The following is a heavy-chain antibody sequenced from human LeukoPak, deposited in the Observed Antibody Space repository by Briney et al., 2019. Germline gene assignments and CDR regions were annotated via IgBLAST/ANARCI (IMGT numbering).Heavy chain of an antibody. Sequence: GGSLRLSCAASGFTFSDYYMSWIRQAPGKGLEWVSYISSSGSTIYYADSVKGRFTISRDNAKNSLYLQMNSLRAEDTAVYYCARDLIRGYSYGSPLDYWGQGTLVTVSS. V-gene: IGHV3-11*01. D-gene: IGHD5-18*01. CDR1: GFTFSDYY. CDR2: ISSSGSTI. CDR3: ARDLIRGYSYGSPLDY. J-gene: IGHJ4*02.